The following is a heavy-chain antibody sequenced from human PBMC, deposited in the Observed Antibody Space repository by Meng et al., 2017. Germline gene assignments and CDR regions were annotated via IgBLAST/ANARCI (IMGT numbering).Heavy chain of an antibody. Sequence: QVQLQQWGAGLLKPSETPSLTCAVYGGSFSGYYWSWIRQPPGKGLEWIGEINHSGSTNYNPSLKSRVTISVDTSKNQFSLKLSSVTAADTAVYYCAREVVAALDYWGQGTLVTVSS. D-gene: IGHD2-15*01. J-gene: IGHJ4*02. CDR1: GGSFSGYY. CDR2: INHSGST. V-gene: IGHV4-34*01. CDR3: AREVVAALDY.